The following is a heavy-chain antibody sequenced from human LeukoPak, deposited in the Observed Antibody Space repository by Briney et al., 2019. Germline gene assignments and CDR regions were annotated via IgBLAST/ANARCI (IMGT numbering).Heavy chain of an antibody. Sequence: GGSLRLSCGASGFIFSDYRMSWVRQAPGKGLQWVANIKKDGSEKYYVDSVKGRFTISRDNAQNSLYLQMTSLRVEDTAVYYCARGGSLNGYYNYWGQGTQVTVSS. V-gene: IGHV3-7*01. D-gene: IGHD3-9*01. CDR1: GFIFSDYR. CDR2: IKKDGSEK. J-gene: IGHJ4*02. CDR3: ARGGSLNGYYNY.